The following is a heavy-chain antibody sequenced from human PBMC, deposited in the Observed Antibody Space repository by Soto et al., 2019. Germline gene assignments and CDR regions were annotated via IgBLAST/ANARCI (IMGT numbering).Heavy chain of an antibody. CDR2: IYYSGST. CDR1: GGSISSSSYY. Sequence: PSETLSLTCTVSGGSISSSSYYWGWIRQPPGKGLEWIGSIYYSGSTYYNPSLKSRVTISVDTSKNQFSLKLSSVTAADTAVYYCAATLIVEAAAINLFYPWGQGTLVIVSA. J-gene: IGHJ5*02. D-gene: IGHD2-2*02. V-gene: IGHV4-39*01. CDR3: AATLIVEAAAINLFYP.